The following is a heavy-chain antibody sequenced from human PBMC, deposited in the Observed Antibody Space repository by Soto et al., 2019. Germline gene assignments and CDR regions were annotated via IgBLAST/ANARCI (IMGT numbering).Heavy chain of an antibody. Sequence: ASVKVSCKASGYTFTSYGISWVRQAPGQGLEWVGWISAYNGNTNYAQKLQGRVTMTTDTSTSTAYMELRSLRSDDTAVYYCARDLRDAMDYDSSGSSLDYWGQGTLVTVSS. J-gene: IGHJ4*02. D-gene: IGHD3-22*01. CDR2: ISAYNGNT. CDR3: ARDLRDAMDYDSSGSSLDY. CDR1: GYTFTSYG. V-gene: IGHV1-18*04.